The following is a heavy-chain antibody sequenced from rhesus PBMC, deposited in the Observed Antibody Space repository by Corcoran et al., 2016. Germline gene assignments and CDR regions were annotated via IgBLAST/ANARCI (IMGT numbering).Heavy chain of an antibody. CDR1: GFTFSSYG. D-gene: IGHD3-28*01. Sequence: EVQLVESGGGLVQPGGSLRLSCAASGFTFSSYGMSWVRQAPGKGLEWVSYIMYVGCSTYDPDSVKSRFNISRDNSKNTLSLQMNSLRAEDTAVYYCAKGRYYYDSGYYKPFDYWGQGVLVTVSS. CDR2: IMYVGCST. J-gene: IGHJ4*01. V-gene: IGHV3S5*01. CDR3: AKGRYYYDSGYYKPFDY.